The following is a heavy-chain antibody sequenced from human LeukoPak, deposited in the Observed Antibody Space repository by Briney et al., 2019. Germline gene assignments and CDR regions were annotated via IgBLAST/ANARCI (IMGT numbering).Heavy chain of an antibody. D-gene: IGHD2-2*01. CDR3: AVSDCSSASCLFDH. V-gene: IGHV3-23*01. Sequence: GGSLRLSWAASGFTFSKYAMGWVRQAPGKGLEWVSTISGSRGNTYYADLEEGRFTISRDNSKNTLYLQMSSLRAEDTAVYYCAVSDCSSASCLFDHWGQGTLVTVSP. CDR2: ISGSRGNT. CDR1: GFTFSKYA. J-gene: IGHJ4*02.